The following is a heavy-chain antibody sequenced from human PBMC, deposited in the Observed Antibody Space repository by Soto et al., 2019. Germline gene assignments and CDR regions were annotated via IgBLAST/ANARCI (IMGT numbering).Heavy chain of an antibody. CDR1: GYTFTGYY. V-gene: IGHV1-2*04. Sequence: ASVKVSCKASGYTFTGYYMHWVRQAPGQGLEWMGWINPNSGGTNYAQKFQGWVTMTRDTSISTAYMELSRLRSDDTAVYYCARDLYPPMGYSSGWPRASYGMDVWGQGTTVTVSS. CDR3: ARDLYPPMGYSSGWPRASYGMDV. CDR2: INPNSGGT. D-gene: IGHD6-19*01. J-gene: IGHJ6*02.